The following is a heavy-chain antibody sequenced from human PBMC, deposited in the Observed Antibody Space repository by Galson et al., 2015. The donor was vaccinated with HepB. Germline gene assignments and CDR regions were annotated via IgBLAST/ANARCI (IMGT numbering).Heavy chain of an antibody. Sequence: SLRLSCAASGFTFSSYGMHWVRQAPGKGLEWVAVIWYDGSNKQYADSVKGRFTISRDNSENTLYLQMNSLRAEDTAVYYCARIIAAGDWGQGTLVTVSS. V-gene: IGHV3-33*01. CDR2: IWYDGSNK. J-gene: IGHJ4*02. CDR1: GFTFSSYG. D-gene: IGHD6-13*01. CDR3: ARIIAAGD.